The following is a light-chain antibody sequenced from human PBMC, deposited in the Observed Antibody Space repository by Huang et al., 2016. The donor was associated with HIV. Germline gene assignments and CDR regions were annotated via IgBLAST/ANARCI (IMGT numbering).Light chain of an antibody. CDR3: QQYYIYPHA. CDR2: SAS. J-gene: IGKJ2*01. Sequence: AIRMTQSPSSLSASTGDRVTITCRASQGISSYLAWYQQKPGKAPKLLISSASTLQGGVPSRFSGSGFGTDFTLTISSLQSEDLGTYYCQQYYIYPHAFGRGTKLEI. CDR1: QGISSY. V-gene: IGKV1-8*01.